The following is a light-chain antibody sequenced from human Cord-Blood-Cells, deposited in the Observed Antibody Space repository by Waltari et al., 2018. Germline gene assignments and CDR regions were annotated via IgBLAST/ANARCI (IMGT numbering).Light chain of an antibody. CDR3: QQYYSTPFT. CDR1: QSVLYSSNNKNY. V-gene: IGKV4-1*01. CDR2: WAS. Sequence: DIVMTQSPDSLAVSLGERATINCKSSQSVLYSSNNKNYLAWYQQKPVQPPKLLIYWASTRESGVPDRFSGSGSGTDSTLTISSLQAEDVAVYYCQQYYSTPFTFGPGTKVDIK. J-gene: IGKJ3*01.